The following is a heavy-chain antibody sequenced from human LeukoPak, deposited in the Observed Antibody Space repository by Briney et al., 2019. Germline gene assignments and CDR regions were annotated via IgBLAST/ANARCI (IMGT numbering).Heavy chain of an antibody. CDR3: ARGRPHGNDY. J-gene: IGHJ4*02. V-gene: IGHV3-74*01. D-gene: IGHD4-23*01. Sequence: PGGSLRLSCAASGFTFGSYWRNWARQAQGRGRGWVSRIASDGSSTTYADSVKGRFSISRDNAKNTLYLQMNSLRVEDTAVYYCARGRPHGNDYWGQGTLVTVSS. CDR2: IASDGSST. CDR1: GFTFGSYW.